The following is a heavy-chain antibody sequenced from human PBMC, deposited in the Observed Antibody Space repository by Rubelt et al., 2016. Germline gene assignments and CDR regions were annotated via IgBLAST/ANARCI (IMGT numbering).Heavy chain of an antibody. V-gene: IGHV1-18*01. CDR1: GYTFSKYG. J-gene: IGHJ3*02. CDR2: ISVNSGDT. CDR3: ARATNWNYAFDI. Sequence: QVQLVQSGAEVKKSGASVKVSCKASGYTFSKYGINWVRQAPGQGLEWMGWISVNSGDTKYAQKLQGRGTMTTDTSTSTAYMELTSLGSDDTAVYSCARATNWNYAFDIWGQGTMVTVSS. D-gene: IGHD1-7*01.